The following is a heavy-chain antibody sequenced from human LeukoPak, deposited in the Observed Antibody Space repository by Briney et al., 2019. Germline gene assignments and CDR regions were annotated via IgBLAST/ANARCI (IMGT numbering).Heavy chain of an antibody. D-gene: IGHD1-26*01. CDR3: AGRGSYTFDY. Sequence: SETLSLTCTVSGGSISSYYWSWIRQPPGKGLEWIGEINHSGSTNYNPSLKSRVTISVDTSKNQFSLKLSSVTAADTAVYYCAGRGSYTFDYWGQGTLVTVSS. V-gene: IGHV4-34*01. J-gene: IGHJ4*02. CDR1: GGSISSYY. CDR2: INHSGST.